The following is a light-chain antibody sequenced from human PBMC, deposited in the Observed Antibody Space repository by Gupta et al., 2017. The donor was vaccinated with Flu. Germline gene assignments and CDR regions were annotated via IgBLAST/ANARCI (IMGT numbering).Light chain of an antibody. V-gene: IGKV2-30*01. Sequence: VSLGQPSSISGSSSHSRVDRNGDTFLSGFQQRPGQSPRRLIYDDSKRALGVPDRFSGSGSGTDFTLNISRVQAEDVGVYYCMQLRRSPRTFGQGTQVEIK. CDR1: HSRVDRNGDTF. J-gene: IGKJ1*01. CDR2: DDS. CDR3: MQLRRSPRT.